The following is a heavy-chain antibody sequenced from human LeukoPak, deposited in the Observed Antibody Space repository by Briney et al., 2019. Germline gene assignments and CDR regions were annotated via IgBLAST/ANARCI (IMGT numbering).Heavy chain of an antibody. D-gene: IGHD1-20*01. Sequence: SGGSLRLSCAASGFTVNSNYMSWVRQAPGKGREWVSAIYAGGTRYYADSVRGRFSISRDNSKNTVYLQMNSLRDEDTAIYYCARGYNWDYDYMDVWGQGTTVIVSS. J-gene: IGHJ6*03. CDR2: IYAGGTR. V-gene: IGHV3-53*01. CDR3: ARGYNWDYDYMDV. CDR1: GFTVNSNY.